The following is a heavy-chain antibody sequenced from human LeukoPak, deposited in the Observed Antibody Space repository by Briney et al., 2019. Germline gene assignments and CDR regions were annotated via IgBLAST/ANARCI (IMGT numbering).Heavy chain of an antibody. CDR2: IYPGDSHT. V-gene: IGHV5-51*01. D-gene: IGHD2-2*01. CDR3: ARHSYCSSTSCYPGDY. CDR1: EYNLTNYW. J-gene: IGHJ4*02. Sequence: GESLKISCKGFEYNLTNYWIGWVRQMPGKGLEWMGIIYPGDSHTIYSPSFQGQVTISADKSISTAYLQWSSLKASDTAMYYCARHSYCSSTSCYPGDYWGQGTLVTVSS.